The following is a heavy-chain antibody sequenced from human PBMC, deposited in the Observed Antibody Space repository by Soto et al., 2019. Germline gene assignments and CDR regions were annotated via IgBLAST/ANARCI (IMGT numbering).Heavy chain of an antibody. Sequence: VRSLRLSCAASGFTFSSYGMHWVRQAPGKGLEWVAVIWYDGSNKYYADSVKGRFTISRDNSKNTLYLQMNSLRAEDTAVYYCARDLYIRRHYCYYGMDVWGQGTTVTVSS. CDR1: GFTFSSYG. D-gene: IGHD3-16*01. J-gene: IGHJ6*02. CDR3: ARDLYIRRHYCYYGMDV. V-gene: IGHV3-33*01. CDR2: IWYDGSNK.